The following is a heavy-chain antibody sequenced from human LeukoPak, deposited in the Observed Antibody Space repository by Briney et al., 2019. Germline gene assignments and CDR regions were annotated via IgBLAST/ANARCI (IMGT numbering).Heavy chain of an antibody. J-gene: IGHJ5*02. V-gene: IGHV1-2*02. Sequence: ASVKVSCKASGYTFTGYYMHWVRQAPGQGLEWMGWINPNSGGTNYAQKFQGRVTMTRDTSISTAYMELSRLRSDDTAVYYCARDLRNHHYYGSGSSPNWFDPWGQGTLVTVSS. CDR2: INPNSGGT. CDR3: ARDLRNHHYYGSGSSPNWFDP. CDR1: GYTFTGYY. D-gene: IGHD3-10*01.